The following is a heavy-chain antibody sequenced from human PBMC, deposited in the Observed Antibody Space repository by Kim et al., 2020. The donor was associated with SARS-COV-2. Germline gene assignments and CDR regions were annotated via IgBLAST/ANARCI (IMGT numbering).Heavy chain of an antibody. V-gene: IGHV3-9*01. CDR2: ISWNSGSI. Sequence: GGSLRLSCAASGFTFDDYAMHWVRQAPGKGLEWVSGISWNSGSIGYADSVKGRFTISRDNAKNSLYLQMNSLRAEDTALYYCAKARSAASFGVVIIEDA. CDR1: GFTFDDYA. D-gene: IGHD3-3*01. CDR3: AKARSAASFGVVIIEDA. J-gene: IGHJ3*01.